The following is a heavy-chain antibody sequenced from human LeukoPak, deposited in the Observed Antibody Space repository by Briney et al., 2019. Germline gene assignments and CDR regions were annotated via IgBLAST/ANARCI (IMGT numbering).Heavy chain of an antibody. CDR2: IYYSGST. V-gene: IGHV4-39*01. CDR1: GGSISSSSYY. D-gene: IGHD1-26*01. Sequence: SETLSLTCTVSGGSISSSSYYWGWIRQPPGKGLEWVGSIYYSGSTYYNPSVKSRFTISVDTSKNQFSLMLSSVTAADTAVYYCAYGSLIYSWGQGTLVTVSS. J-gene: IGHJ4*02. CDR3: AYGSLIYS.